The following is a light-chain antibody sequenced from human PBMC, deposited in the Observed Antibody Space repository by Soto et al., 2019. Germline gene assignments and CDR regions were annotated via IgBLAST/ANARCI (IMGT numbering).Light chain of an antibody. J-gene: IGKJ3*01. V-gene: IGKV1D-12*01. Sequence: IQMTQSPASVSASVGDRVTITCRASQGLNTWLAWYQQKPGQAPKLLIHAASSLQSGVPSRFRSSGYGTDFTLTISSLQPEDFATYYCQQANTFPPTFGPGTKVEIK. CDR1: QGLNTW. CDR2: AAS. CDR3: QQANTFPPT.